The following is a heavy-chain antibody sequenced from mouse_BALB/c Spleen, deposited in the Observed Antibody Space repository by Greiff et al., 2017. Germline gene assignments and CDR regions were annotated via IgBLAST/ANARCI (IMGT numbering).Heavy chain of an antibody. D-gene: IGHD3-3*01. CDR1: GYTFTDYA. V-gene: IGHV1S137*01. CDR3: ARKGPLVRDYYYAMDY. J-gene: IGHJ4*01. Sequence: VQLQQSGAELVRPGVSVKISCKGSGYTFTDYAMHWVKQSHAKSLEWIGVIGTYYGDASYNQKFKGKATMTVDKSSSTAYMELARLTSEDSAIYYCARKGPLVRDYYYAMDYWGQGTAGTVSS. CDR2: IGTYYGDA.